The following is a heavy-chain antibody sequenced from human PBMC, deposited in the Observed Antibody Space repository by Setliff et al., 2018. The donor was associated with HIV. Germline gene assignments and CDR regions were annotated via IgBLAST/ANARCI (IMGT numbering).Heavy chain of an antibody. D-gene: IGHD3-22*01. V-gene: IGHV3-48*01. Sequence: PGGSLRLSCEASGFTLSSYSMNWVRQAPGKGLEWVSYIGSSSSPIYYADSVKGRFTIYRDNAKNSLYLQMNSLRAEDTAVYYCARDSRFSSDYGDFDYWGQGAQVTVSS. J-gene: IGHJ4*02. CDR3: ARDSRFSSDYGDFDY. CDR1: GFTLSSYS. CDR2: IGSSSSPI.